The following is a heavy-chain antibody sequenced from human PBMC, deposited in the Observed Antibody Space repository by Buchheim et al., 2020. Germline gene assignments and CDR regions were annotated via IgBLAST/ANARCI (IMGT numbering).Heavy chain of an antibody. Sequence: QVQLQESGPGLVKPSETLSLTCTVSGGSVSSGSYYWSWIRQPPGKGLEWIGYIYYSGSTNYNPSLKSRVTKSVETSKNKFSLKLSSVTAADTAVYYCATHIAAAGTDYYYYYGMDVWGQGTT. CDR2: IYYSGST. D-gene: IGHD6-13*01. CDR3: ATHIAAAGTDYYYYYGMDV. CDR1: GGSVSSGSYY. J-gene: IGHJ6*02. V-gene: IGHV4-61*01.